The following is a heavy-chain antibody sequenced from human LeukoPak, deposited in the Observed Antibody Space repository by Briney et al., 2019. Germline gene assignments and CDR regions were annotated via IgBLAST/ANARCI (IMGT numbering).Heavy chain of an antibody. CDR3: ARATAMALHWGFDP. CDR1: GGSISSYY. V-gene: IGHV4-59*01. D-gene: IGHD5-18*01. CDR2: IYYSGST. J-gene: IGHJ5*02. Sequence: PSETLSLTCTVSGGSISSYYWSWIRQPPGKGLEWIGYIYYSGSTNYNPSLKSRVTISVDTSKNQFSLKLSFVTAADTAVYYCARATAMALHWGFDPWGQGTLVTVSS.